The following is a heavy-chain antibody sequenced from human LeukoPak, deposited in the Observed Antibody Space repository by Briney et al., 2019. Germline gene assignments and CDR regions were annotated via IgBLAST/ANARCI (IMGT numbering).Heavy chain of an antibody. D-gene: IGHD4-17*01. CDR2: ISYDGSNK. CDR3: ASAHPLYGPIGY. CDR1: GFTFSNYW. Sequence: GGSLRLSCAASGFTFSNYWMGWVRQAPGKGLEWVAVISYDGSNKYYADSVKGRFTISRDNSKNTLYLQMNSLRAEDTAVYYCASAHPLYGPIGYWGQGTLVTVSS. J-gene: IGHJ4*02. V-gene: IGHV3-30*03.